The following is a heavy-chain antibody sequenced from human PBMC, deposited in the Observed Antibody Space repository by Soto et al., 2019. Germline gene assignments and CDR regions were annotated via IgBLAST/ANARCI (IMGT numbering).Heavy chain of an antibody. CDR2: IYSGGST. J-gene: IGHJ4*02. V-gene: IGHV3-66*01. CDR3: VREGYAFDY. D-gene: IGHD2-15*01. CDR1: GFTVSSNY. Sequence: EVQLVESGGGLVQPGGSLRLSCAASGFTVSSNYMNWVRQAPGKGLEWVSVIYSGGSTYYADSVKGRFAISRDNSKNTLYLQMNSLRAEDTAVYSCVREGYAFDYWGQGTLVTVSS.